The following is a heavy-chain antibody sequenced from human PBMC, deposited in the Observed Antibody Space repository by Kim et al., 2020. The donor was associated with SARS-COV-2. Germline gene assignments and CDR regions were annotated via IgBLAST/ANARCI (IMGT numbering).Heavy chain of an antibody. D-gene: IGHD4-4*01. J-gene: IGHJ4*02. V-gene: IGHV3-21*01. CDR3: ARSNTVTTSPFDY. Sequence: YANQVKGRFAIARDNAKNSLYLQMNSMRAEDTAVYYCARSNTVTTSPFDYWGQGTLVTVSS.